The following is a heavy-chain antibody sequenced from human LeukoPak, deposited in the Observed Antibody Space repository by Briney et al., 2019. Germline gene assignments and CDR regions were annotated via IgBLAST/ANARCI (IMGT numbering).Heavy chain of an antibody. Sequence: ASVKVSCKASGGTFSSYTISWVRQAPGQGLEWMGRIILILGIANYAQKFQGRVTITADKSTSTAYMELSSLRSEDTAVYYCARRDYYDSSGYYYGPYYYYMDVWGKGTTVTVSS. V-gene: IGHV1-69*02. J-gene: IGHJ6*03. CDR1: GGTFSSYT. CDR2: IILILGIA. CDR3: ARRDYYDSSGYYYGPYYYYMDV. D-gene: IGHD3-22*01.